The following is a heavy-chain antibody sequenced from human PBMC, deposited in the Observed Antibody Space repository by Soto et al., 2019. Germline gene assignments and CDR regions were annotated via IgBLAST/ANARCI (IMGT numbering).Heavy chain of an antibody. CDR2: INPSGGST. CDR1: GYTFTSYY. V-gene: IGHV1-46*03. D-gene: IGHD2-2*01. Sequence: ASVKVSCKASGYTFTSYYMHWVRQAPGQGLEWMGIINPSGGSTSYAQKFQGRVTMTRDTSTSTVYMELSSLRSEDTAVYYCARGGETEIVRVVVPAASPPPNWFDPWGQGTLVTVSS. CDR3: ARGGETEIVRVVVPAASPPPNWFDP. J-gene: IGHJ5*02.